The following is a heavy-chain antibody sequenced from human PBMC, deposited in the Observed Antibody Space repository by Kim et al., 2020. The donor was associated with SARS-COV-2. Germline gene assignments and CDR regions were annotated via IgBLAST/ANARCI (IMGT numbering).Heavy chain of an antibody. J-gene: IGHJ6*02. D-gene: IGHD2-2*01. CDR3: ARHRAEDCSSTSCYFGPTYYGMDV. V-gene: IGHV4-39*01. Sequence: SETLSLTCTVSGGSISSSSYYWGWIRQPPGKGLEWIGSIYYSGSTYYNPSLKSRVTISVDTSKNQFSLKLSSVIAADTAVYYCARHRAEDCSSTSCYFGPTYYGMDVWGQGTTVTVSS. CDR2: IYYSGST. CDR1: GGSISSSSYY.